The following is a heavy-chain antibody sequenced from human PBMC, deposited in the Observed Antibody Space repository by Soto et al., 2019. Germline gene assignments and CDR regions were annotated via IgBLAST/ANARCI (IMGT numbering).Heavy chain of an antibody. J-gene: IGHJ3*02. CDR2: IYPDDNT. CDR3: AKGYYDTTQEGAFDI. V-gene: IGHV3-53*01. CDR1: VLSVVGSY. Sequence: XGSLRLSCASSVLSVVGSYMNCFRHSPQKWLEWISVIYPDDNTYYAESVRGRFTISRDNSKNTLYLQMNSLRAEDTAVYYCAKGYYDTTQEGAFDIWGQGTMVNVSS. D-gene: IGHD3-22*01.